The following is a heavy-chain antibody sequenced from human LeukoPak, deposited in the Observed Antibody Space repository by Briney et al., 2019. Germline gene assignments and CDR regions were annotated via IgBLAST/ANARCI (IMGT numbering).Heavy chain of an antibody. CDR1: GGSISSGDYY. V-gene: IGHV4-30-4*01. Sequence: SETLSLTCTVSGGSISSGDYYWSWIRQPPGKGLEWIGYVYYSGSTYYNPSLKSRVTISVDTSKNQFSLKLSSVTAADTAVYYCASVTTTDGFDPWGQGTLVTVSS. D-gene: IGHD4-17*01. J-gene: IGHJ5*02. CDR2: VYYSGST. CDR3: ASVTTTDGFDP.